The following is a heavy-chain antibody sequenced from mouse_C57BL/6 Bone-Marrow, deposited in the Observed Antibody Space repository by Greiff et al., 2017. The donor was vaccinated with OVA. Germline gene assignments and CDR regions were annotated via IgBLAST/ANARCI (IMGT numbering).Heavy chain of an antibody. CDR1: GFSLTSYG. V-gene: IGHV2-5*01. CDR3: AKNRGGSYDVGYFDV. D-gene: IGHD2-3*01. J-gene: IGHJ1*03. Sequence: VQGVESGPGLVQPSQSLSITCTASGFSLTSYGVHWVRQSPGKGLEWLGVIWSGGSTDYNAAFMSRLSITKDNSKSQVFFKMNSLQADDTAIYYCAKNRGGSYDVGYFDVWGTGTTVTVSS. CDR2: IWSGGST.